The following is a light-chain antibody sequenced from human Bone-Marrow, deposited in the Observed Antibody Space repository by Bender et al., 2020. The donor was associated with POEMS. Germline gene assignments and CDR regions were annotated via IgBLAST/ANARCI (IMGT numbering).Light chain of an antibody. V-gene: IGLV1-44*01. CDR3: SSYAGTNNLL. CDR2: TNN. J-gene: IGLJ2*01. Sequence: QSVLTQPPSVSGTPGQRVTISCSGSGSNIGGYPVNWYQQLPGTAPRLLIYTNNERPSGVPDRFSGSMSGDTASLTVSGLQAEDEADYYCSSYAGTNNLLFGGGTKLTVL. CDR1: GSNIGGYP.